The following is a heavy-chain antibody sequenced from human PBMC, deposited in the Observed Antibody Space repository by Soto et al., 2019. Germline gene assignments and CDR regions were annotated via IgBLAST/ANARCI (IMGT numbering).Heavy chain of an antibody. D-gene: IGHD5-12*01. Sequence: PSQTLSLTCAISGYSVSSNSAGWNWVRQTPSRGLEWLGRTYYKSRWFNNYAVSVKSRITINPDTSQNQFSLHLDSVTPEDTAVYFCARGSWDDVSGHYYMDVWGKGTTVTVS. CDR2: TYYKSRWFN. CDR1: GYSVSSNSAG. J-gene: IGHJ6*03. V-gene: IGHV6-1*01. CDR3: ARGSWDDVSGHYYMDV.